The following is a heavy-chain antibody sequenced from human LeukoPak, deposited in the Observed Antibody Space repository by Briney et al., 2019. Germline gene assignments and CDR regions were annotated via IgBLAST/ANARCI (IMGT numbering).Heavy chain of an antibody. CDR3: ARGSGWLQLGNWFDP. Sequence: ASVKVSCKASGGTFSSYAISWVRQAPGQGLEWMGWINPNSGGTNYAQKFQGWVTMTRDTSISTAYMELSRLRSDDTAVYYCARGSGWLQLGNWFDPWGQGTLVTVSS. J-gene: IGHJ5*02. CDR1: GGTFSSYA. D-gene: IGHD5-24*01. CDR2: INPNSGGT. V-gene: IGHV1-2*04.